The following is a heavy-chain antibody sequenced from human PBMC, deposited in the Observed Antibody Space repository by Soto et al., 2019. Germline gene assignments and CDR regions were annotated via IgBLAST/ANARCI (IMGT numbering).Heavy chain of an antibody. V-gene: IGHV4-39*01. J-gene: IGHJ4*02. CDR1: GGSISSSTYY. D-gene: IGHD6-19*01. CDR2: IYYSGST. Sequence: QLQLQESGPGLVKPSETLSLTCTVSGGSISSSTYYWGWIRQPPGKGLEWIGSIYYSGSTYYNPSLMSRVTISVDTSKNQFSLKLSSVTAADTAVYYCASSGSSGWYVDYWGQGTLVTVSS. CDR3: ASSGSSGWYVDY.